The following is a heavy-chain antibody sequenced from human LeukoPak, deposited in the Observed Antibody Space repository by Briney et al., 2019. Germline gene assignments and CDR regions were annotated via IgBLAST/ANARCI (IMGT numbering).Heavy chain of an antibody. J-gene: IGHJ3*02. CDR1: GGTFSSYA. Sequence: GASVKVSCKASGGTFSSYAISWVRQAPGQGLEWMGGIIPIFGTANYAQKFQGRVTMTRDTSTSTVYMELSSLRSEDTAVYYCASGLLTNYAFDIWGQGTMLTVSS. V-gene: IGHV1-69*05. D-gene: IGHD3-9*01. CDR2: IIPIFGTA. CDR3: ASGLLTNYAFDI.